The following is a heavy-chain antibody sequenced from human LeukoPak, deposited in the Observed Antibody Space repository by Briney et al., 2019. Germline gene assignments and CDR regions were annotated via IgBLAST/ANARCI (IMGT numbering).Heavy chain of an antibody. V-gene: IGHV3-30*02. CDR3: AKTYYDILTGYGGPYYMDV. D-gene: IGHD3-9*01. CDR2: IRYDGSNK. CDR1: GFTFSSYG. Sequence: GGSLRLSCAASGFTFSSYGMHWVRQAPGKGLEWVAFIRYDGSNKYYADSVKGRFTISRDNSKNTLYLQMNSLRAEDTAVYYCAKTYYDILTGYGGPYYMDVWGKGTTVTVSS. J-gene: IGHJ6*03.